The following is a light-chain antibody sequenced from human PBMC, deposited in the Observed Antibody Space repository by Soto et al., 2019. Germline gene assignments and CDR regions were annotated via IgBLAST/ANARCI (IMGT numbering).Light chain of an antibody. CDR3: QHYNSFPIT. J-gene: IGKJ5*01. CDR1: QDIRFY. V-gene: IGKV1-33*01. CDR2: DAS. Sequence: DIQMTQSPSSLSASLGDRVTITCQASQDIRFYLNWFHQKTGQAPKLLIYDASQLETGVPSRFSGSGSGTDFTFTITGRQPEDIGTYYCQHYNSFPITFGQGTRLDI.